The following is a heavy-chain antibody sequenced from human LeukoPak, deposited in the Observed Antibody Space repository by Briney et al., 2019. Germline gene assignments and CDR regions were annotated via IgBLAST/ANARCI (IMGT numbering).Heavy chain of an antibody. CDR2: IYYSGST. V-gene: IGHV4-59*01. Sequence: TSETLSPTCTVSGGSISNYYWSWIRQPPGKGLEWIAYIYYSGSTNYNPSLKSRVTMSLDTSKNQFSLRLTSVTAADTAVYYCARGGGTVTTGYFQHWGQGTLVTVSS. J-gene: IGHJ1*01. CDR1: GGSISNYY. D-gene: IGHD4-17*01. CDR3: ARGGGTVTTGYFQH.